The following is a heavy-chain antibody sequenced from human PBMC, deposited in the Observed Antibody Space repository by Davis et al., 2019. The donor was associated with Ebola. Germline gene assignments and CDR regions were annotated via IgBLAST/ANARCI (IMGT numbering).Heavy chain of an antibody. V-gene: IGHV3-11*04. D-gene: IGHD4-17*01. CDR2: ISSSGSTI. Sequence: GESLKISCAASGFTFSDYYMSWIRQAPGKGLEWVSYISSSGSTIYYADSVKGRFTISRDNAKNSLYLQMNSLRAEDTAVYYCARGWVDGDYFDYWGQGTLVTVSS. CDR1: GFTFSDYY. J-gene: IGHJ4*02. CDR3: ARGWVDGDYFDY.